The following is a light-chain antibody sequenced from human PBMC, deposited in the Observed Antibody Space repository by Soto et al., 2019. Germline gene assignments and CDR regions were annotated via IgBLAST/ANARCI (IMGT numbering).Light chain of an antibody. CDR1: SGSIASNY. J-gene: IGLJ2*01. V-gene: IGLV6-57*03. CDR2: EDN. Sequence: FMLTQPHSVSESPGKTVTISCTRSSGSIASNYVQWYQQRPGSAPTTVIYEDNQRPSGVPDRFSGSIDSSSNSASITISGLKTEDEDDYYCQSYDSSNVVFGGGTKVTVL. CDR3: QSYDSSNVV.